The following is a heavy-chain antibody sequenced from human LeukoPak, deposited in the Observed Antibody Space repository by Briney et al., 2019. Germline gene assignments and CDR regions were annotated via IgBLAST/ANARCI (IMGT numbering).Heavy chain of an antibody. CDR3: AKDVDTAMVSSSPLDY. J-gene: IGHJ4*02. CDR1: GFTFDDYA. Sequence: GGSLRPSCAASGFTFDDYAMHWVRQAPGKGLEWVSGISWNSGSIGYADSVKGRFTISRDNAKNSLYLQMNSLRAEDTALYYCAKDVDTAMVSSSPLDYWGQGTLVTVSS. D-gene: IGHD5-18*01. CDR2: ISWNSGSI. V-gene: IGHV3-9*01.